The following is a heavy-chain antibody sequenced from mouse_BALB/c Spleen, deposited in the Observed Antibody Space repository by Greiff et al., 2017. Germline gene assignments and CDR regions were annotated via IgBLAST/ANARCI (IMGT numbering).Heavy chain of an antibody. CDR1: GYAFSSSW. Sequence: VKLQESGPELVKPGASVKISCKASGYAFSSSWMNWVKQRPGQGLEWIGRIYPGDGDTNYNGKFKGKATLTADKSSSTAYMQLSSLTSVDSAVYFCASAYYHAMDYWGQGTSVTVSS. D-gene: IGHD2-10*01. CDR3: ASAYYHAMDY. J-gene: IGHJ4*01. V-gene: IGHV1-82*01. CDR2: IYPGDGDT.